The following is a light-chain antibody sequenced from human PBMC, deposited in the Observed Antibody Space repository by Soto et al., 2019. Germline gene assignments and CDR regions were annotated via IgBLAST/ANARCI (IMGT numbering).Light chain of an antibody. CDR1: SSDIGGYNF. CDR2: GVR. V-gene: IGLV2-14*01. J-gene: IGLJ2*01. Sequence: QSALTQPASVSGSPGQSITISCTGTSSDIGGYNFVSWYQQQPGKAPKVLIYGVRNRPSGVSNRFSGSKSGNTASLAISGLQAEDEADYYCQSYRGIRTDVFGGGTKLTVL. CDR3: QSYRGIRTDV.